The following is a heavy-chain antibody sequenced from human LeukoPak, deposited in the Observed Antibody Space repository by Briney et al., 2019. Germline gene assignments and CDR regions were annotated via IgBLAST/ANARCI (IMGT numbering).Heavy chain of an antibody. CDR3: ARGGTNAGAFDI. D-gene: IGHD2-8*01. CDR2: ISYDGSNK. CDR1: GFTFSSYA. Sequence: PGRSLRLSCAASGFTFSSYAMHWVRQAPGKGLEWVAVISYDGSNKYYADSVKGRFTISRDNSKNTLYLQMNSLKAEDTAVYYCARGGTNAGAFDIWGQGTMVTVSS. V-gene: IGHV3-30-3*01. J-gene: IGHJ3*02.